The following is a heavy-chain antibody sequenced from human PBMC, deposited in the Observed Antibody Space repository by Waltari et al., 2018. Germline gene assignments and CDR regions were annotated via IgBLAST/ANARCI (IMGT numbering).Heavy chain of an antibody. Sequence: QVQLQESGPGLVKPSETLSLTCTVSGYSISSGYYWGWLGQPPGTGLEWIGSIYHSGIAYYNPSLKSRVTISVDTSKNQFSLKLSSVTAADTAVYYCTTYYYDSSGYYYLRYFDYWGQGTLVTVSS. V-gene: IGHV4-38-2*02. CDR1: GYSISSGYY. J-gene: IGHJ4*02. CDR2: IYHSGIA. CDR3: TTYYYDSSGYYYLRYFDY. D-gene: IGHD3-22*01.